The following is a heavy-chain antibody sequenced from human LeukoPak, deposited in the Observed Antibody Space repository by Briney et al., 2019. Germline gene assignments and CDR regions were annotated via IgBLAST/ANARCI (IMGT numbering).Heavy chain of an antibody. J-gene: IGHJ4*02. CDR3: ARLGYCSSTSCYSPYFDH. CDR2: IYTSGST. CDR1: GGSISSYY. Sequence: SETLSLTCTVSGGSISSYYWSWIRQPPGKGLEWIGYIYTSGSTNYNPSLKSRVTISVDTSKNQFSLKLSSVTAADTAVYYCARLGYCSSTSCYSPYFDHWGQGTLVTVSS. D-gene: IGHD2-2*02. V-gene: IGHV4-4*09.